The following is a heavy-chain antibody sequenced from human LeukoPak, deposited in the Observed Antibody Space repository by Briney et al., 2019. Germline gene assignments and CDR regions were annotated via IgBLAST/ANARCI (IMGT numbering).Heavy chain of an antibody. J-gene: IGHJ4*02. V-gene: IGHV4-4*07. CDR2: IYTSGST. CDR1: GGSISSYY. CDR3: ARGDDSSGYYDY. Sequence: SETLSLTCTVSGGSISSYYWSWIRQPAGKGLEWIGRIYTSGSTNYNPSLKSRVTMSVDTSKNQFSLKLSSVIAADTAVYYCARGDDSSGYYDYWGQGTLVTVSS. D-gene: IGHD3-22*01.